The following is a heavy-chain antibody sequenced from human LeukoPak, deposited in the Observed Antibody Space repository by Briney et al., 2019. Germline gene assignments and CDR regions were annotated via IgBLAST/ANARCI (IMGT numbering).Heavy chain of an antibody. D-gene: IGHD2-15*01. CDR3: AKSIVVVVAANDLLDYYGMDV. Sequence: GRSLRLSCAASGFTFDDYAMHWVRQAPGKGLEWVSGISWNSGSIGYADSVKGRFTISRDNAKNSLYLQMNSLRAEDTALYYCAKSIVVVVAANDLLDYYGMDVWGQGTTVTVSS. CDR1: GFTFDDYA. CDR2: ISWNSGSI. J-gene: IGHJ6*02. V-gene: IGHV3-9*01.